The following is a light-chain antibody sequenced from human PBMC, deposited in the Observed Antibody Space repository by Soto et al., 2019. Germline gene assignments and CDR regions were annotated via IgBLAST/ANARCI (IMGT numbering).Light chain of an antibody. V-gene: IGKV3-11*01. J-gene: IGKJ1*01. CDR1: QSVSSY. CDR2: DAS. Sequence: EIVLTQSPATLSLSPGERATLSCRASQSVSSYLAWYQQKPGQAPRLLIYDASNGATGIPARFSGSGFGTDFTLSISSLEPEDFVVYYCQQRSNWWTFGQGTKVDIK. CDR3: QQRSNWWT.